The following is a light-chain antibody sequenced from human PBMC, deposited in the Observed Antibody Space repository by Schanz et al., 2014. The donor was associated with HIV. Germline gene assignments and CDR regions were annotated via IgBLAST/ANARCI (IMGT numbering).Light chain of an antibody. CDR3: QQYGSSPFT. V-gene: IGKV3-20*01. CDR2: ATS. CDR1: QRLSSSY. J-gene: IGKJ4*01. Sequence: EIVLTQSPGSLSLSPGGRATLSCGASQRLSSSYLAWYQQKRDQPPRLVIYATSTRAAGIPDRFSGGGSETDFTLSISRLEPEDFAVYHCQQYGSSPFTFGGGTKLEIK.